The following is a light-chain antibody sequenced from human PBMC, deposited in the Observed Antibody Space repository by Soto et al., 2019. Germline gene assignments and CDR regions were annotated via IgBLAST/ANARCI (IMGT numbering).Light chain of an antibody. V-gene: IGKV1-12*02. CDR3: QQANSFPST. Sequence: DIQMTQSPSSVSASVGDRVTITCRASQGISIWLAWYQQKPGKAPKLLIYAASSLQSGVPSRFSGSGPGTDFTLTISSLQPEDFATYYCQQANSFPSTFGQGTRLEI. J-gene: IGKJ5*01. CDR2: AAS. CDR1: QGISIW.